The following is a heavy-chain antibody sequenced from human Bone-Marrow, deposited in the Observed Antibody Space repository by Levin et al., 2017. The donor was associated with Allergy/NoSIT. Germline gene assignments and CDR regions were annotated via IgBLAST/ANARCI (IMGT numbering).Heavy chain of an antibody. Sequence: GGSLRLSCAASGFTVSRNYMSWVRQAPGKGLEWVSLIYSGGDTQYADSVKGRFTISRDNSKNTPYLQMNSLRVDYTAVYYCARDGPGTATGTPWGQGTLVTVSS. CDR2: IYSGGDT. J-gene: IGHJ4*02. D-gene: IGHD1-7*01. CDR1: GFTVSRNY. CDR3: ARDGPGTATGTP. V-gene: IGHV3-66*01.